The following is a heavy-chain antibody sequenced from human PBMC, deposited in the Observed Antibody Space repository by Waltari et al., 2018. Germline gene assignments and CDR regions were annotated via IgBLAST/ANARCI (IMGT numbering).Heavy chain of an antibody. CDR2: IKQDGSEK. CDR1: GFPFTNHW. V-gene: IGHV3-7*04. CDR3: ARGVTTVEY. Sequence: VQLVESGGGLVQPGGSLRSSCSGPGFPFTNHWMSWVRQAPGKGPEWVASIKQDGSEKYYVDSMKGRFTISRDNAKNSLSLQMDSLRAEDTAVYFCARGVTTVEYWGQGTLVTVSS. J-gene: IGHJ4*02. D-gene: IGHD2-21*02.